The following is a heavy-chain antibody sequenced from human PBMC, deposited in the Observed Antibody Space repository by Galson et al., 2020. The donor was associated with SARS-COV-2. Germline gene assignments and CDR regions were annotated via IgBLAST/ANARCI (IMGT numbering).Heavy chain of an antibody. CDR1: GYNFNSDW. CDR2: IYPGESET. CDR3: ARVRSGNYIYDY. D-gene: IGHD3-16*01. Sequence: KNGESLKISCKASGYNFNSDWIGWVRQMPGKGLEWMGNIYPGESETRYSLSFQGQVTMSADKSSNTAYLQWSSLKASDTAMYFCARVRSGNYIYDYGGEGTLVAVFS. V-gene: IGHV5-51*01. J-gene: IGHJ4*02.